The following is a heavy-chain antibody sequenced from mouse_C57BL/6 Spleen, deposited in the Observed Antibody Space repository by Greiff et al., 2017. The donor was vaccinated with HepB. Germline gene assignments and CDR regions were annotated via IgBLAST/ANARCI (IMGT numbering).Heavy chain of an antibody. Sequence: VQLQQSGPGLVQPSQSLSITCTVSGFSLTSSGVHWVRQSPGKGLEWLGVIWRGGSTDYNAAFMSRLSITKDNSKSQVFVKMNSLQADDTAIYYCAKDSVVATYYAMDYWGQGTSVTVSS. J-gene: IGHJ4*01. V-gene: IGHV2-5*01. D-gene: IGHD1-1*01. CDR3: AKDSVVATYYAMDY. CDR1: GFSLTSSG. CDR2: IWRGGST.